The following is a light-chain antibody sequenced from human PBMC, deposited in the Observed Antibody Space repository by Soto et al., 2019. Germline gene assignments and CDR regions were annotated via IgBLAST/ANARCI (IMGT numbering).Light chain of an antibody. Sequence: DIQMTQSPSSLSASVGDRVTITCRASQSISSYLNWYQQKPGKAPKLLIYAASSLQSGVPSRFSGSGSGTDFTLTISRLQPEDFVTYYCQQGYSTPITFGQGTRLEIK. CDR2: AAS. CDR3: QQGYSTPIT. V-gene: IGKV1-39*01. CDR1: QSISSY. J-gene: IGKJ5*01.